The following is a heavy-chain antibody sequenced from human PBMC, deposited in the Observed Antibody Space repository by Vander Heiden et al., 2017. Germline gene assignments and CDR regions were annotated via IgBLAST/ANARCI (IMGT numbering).Heavy chain of an antibody. J-gene: IGHJ3*01. D-gene: IGHD3-3*01. CDR3: AKDIFAIFAFDL. CDR2: ISGTGGST. CDR1: GFTFSPYA. V-gene: IGHV3-23*01. Sequence: EVQLLESWGGFGQPGGSLRLSCAASGFTFSPYARSWVRQAPGKGLEWVSAISGTGGSTYYTDSVKGRFTISRDNSKNTLYLQMNSLRAEDTAVYYCAKDIFAIFAFDLWGQGTMVTVSS.